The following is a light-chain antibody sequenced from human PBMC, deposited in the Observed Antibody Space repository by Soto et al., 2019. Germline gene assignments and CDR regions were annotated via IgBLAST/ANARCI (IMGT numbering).Light chain of an antibody. CDR3: QKYNSAPLT. CDR1: QGIVVY. Sequence: DIQMTQSPSSLSASLGDRVTITCRASQGIVVYLAWFQQKPGNVPKLLIYAASTLQSGVQSRFSVSGSGTDFTLTISCLQPGDVATYYCQKYNSAPLTFGGGTKVEIK. CDR2: AAS. V-gene: IGKV1-27*01. J-gene: IGKJ4*01.